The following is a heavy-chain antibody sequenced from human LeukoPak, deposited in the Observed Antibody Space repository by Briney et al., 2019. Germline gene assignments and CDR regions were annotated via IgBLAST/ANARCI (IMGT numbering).Heavy chain of an antibody. J-gene: IGHJ6*03. Sequence: SETLSLTCTVSGGSISSGDYYWSWIRQPAGKGLEWIGRIYTSGSTNYNPSLKSRVTMSVDTSKNQFSLKLSSVTAADTAVYYCARDSAGNYGSHYYYYMDVWGKGTTVTVSS. D-gene: IGHD1-7*01. CDR1: GGSISSGDYY. V-gene: IGHV4-61*02. CDR3: ARDSAGNYGSHYYYYMDV. CDR2: IYTSGST.